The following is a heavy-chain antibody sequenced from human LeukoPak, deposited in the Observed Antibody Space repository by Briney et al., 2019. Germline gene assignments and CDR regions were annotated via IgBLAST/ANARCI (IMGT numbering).Heavy chain of an antibody. D-gene: IGHD1-14*01. CDR1: GGSFSGYY. J-gene: IGHJ4*02. CDR3: ARGLPGKILPH. CDR2: INHSGST. V-gene: IGHV4-34*01. Sequence: PSETLSLTCAVYGGSFSGYYWSWIRQPPGKRLEWIGEINHSGSTNYNPSLKSRVTISVDTSKNQFSLKQSSVTAADTAVYYCARGLPGKILPHWGQGTLVTVSS.